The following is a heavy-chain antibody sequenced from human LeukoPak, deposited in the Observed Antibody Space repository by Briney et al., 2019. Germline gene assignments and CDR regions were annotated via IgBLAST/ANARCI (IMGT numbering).Heavy chain of an antibody. CDR1: GFTFSSYS. D-gene: IGHD4-23*01. CDR2: ISSSSSYI. J-gene: IGHJ3*02. Sequence: GGSLRLSCAASGFTFSSYSMNWVRQAPGKGLEWVSFISSSSSYIYYADSVKGRFTISRDSAKNSLYLQMNSLRAEDTAGYYCAGGNPDAFDIWGQGTMVTVSS. CDR3: AGGNPDAFDI. V-gene: IGHV3-21*01.